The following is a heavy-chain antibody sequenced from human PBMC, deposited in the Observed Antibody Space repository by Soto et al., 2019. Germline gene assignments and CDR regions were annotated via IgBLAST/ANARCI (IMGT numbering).Heavy chain of an antibody. CDR1: GGSISSGGYY. CDR2: IYYSGST. Sequence: PSETLSLTCTVSGGSISSGGYYWSWIRQHPGKGLEWIGYIYYSGSTYYNPSLKSRVTISVDTSKNQFSLKLSSVTAADTAVYYCASIAARPYYYYMDVWGKGTTVTVSS. D-gene: IGHD6-6*01. J-gene: IGHJ6*03. CDR3: ASIAARPYYYYMDV. V-gene: IGHV4-31*03.